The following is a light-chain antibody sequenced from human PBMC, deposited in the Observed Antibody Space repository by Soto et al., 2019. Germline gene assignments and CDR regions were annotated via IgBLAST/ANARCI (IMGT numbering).Light chain of an antibody. CDR3: LQANTFPLS. CDR1: QDIRNW. CDR2: AAS. V-gene: IGKV1-12*01. J-gene: IGKJ5*01. Sequence: DLQMTQSPSSVSASVGDRVTITCRASQDIRNWLAWYQQKPGKAPKLLIYAASSLESGVPLRFSGSGSGTDFTLTIYNLQPEDFATYFCLQANTFPLSFGQGTRLEIK.